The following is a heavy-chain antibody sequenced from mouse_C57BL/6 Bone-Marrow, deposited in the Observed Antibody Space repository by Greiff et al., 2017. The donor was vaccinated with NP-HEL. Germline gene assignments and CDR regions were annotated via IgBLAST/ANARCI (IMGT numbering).Heavy chain of an antibody. CDR3: ARDHGSSLYWYFDV. CDR2: INYDGSST. D-gene: IGHD1-1*01. CDR1: GFTFSDYY. V-gene: IGHV5-16*01. J-gene: IGHJ1*03. Sequence: EVKVVESEGGLVQPGSSMKLSCTASGFTFSDYYMAWVRQVPEKGLEWVANINYDGSSTYYLDSLKSRFIISRDNAKNILYLQMSSLKSEDTATYYCARDHGSSLYWYFDVWGTGTTVTVSS.